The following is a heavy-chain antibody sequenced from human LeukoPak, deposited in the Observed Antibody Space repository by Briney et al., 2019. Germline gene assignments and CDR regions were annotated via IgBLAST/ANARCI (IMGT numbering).Heavy chain of an antibody. Sequence: PSETLSLTCTISGGSISSYYWSWIRQPAGKGLEWIGRIYASATTNYNPSLKSRVTMSIDTSRNQFSLKLTSVTAADTAVYYRARGPYGSGSYSIDYWGQGTLVTVSS. J-gene: IGHJ4*02. CDR1: GGSISSYY. CDR2: IYASATT. CDR3: ARGPYGSGSYSIDY. V-gene: IGHV4-4*07. D-gene: IGHD3-10*01.